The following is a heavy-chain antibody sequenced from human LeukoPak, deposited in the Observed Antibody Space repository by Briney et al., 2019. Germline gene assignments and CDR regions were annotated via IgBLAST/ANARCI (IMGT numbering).Heavy chain of an antibody. Sequence: SSETLSLTCAVYGGSFSGYYWSWIRQPPGKGLEWIGEINHSGSTNYNPSLKSRVTISVDTSKNQFSLKLSSVTAADTAVYYCARGRAVAGTWNYWGQGTLVTDSS. CDR2: INHSGST. J-gene: IGHJ4*02. D-gene: IGHD6-19*01. CDR1: GGSFSGYY. CDR3: ARGRAVAGTWNY. V-gene: IGHV4-34*01.